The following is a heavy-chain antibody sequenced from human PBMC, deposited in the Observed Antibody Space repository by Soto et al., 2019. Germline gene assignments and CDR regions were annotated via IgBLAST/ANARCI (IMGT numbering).Heavy chain of an antibody. J-gene: IGHJ4*02. CDR1: GYTFINYD. CDR2: MNPKSGKT. D-gene: IGHD2-15*01. V-gene: IGHV1-8*01. CDR3: SRTPGDY. Sequence: EASVKVSCKTSGYTFINYDINWVRQAPGKGLEWMGLMNPKSGKTGYAQKFQGRVSMTRDTSTSTAYMELNSLRSEDTATYYCSRTPGDYWGQGTLVTVS.